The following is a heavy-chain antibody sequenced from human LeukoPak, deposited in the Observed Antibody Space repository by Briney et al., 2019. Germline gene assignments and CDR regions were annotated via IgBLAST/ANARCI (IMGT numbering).Heavy chain of an antibody. V-gene: IGHV4-39*01. CDR2: IYYSGST. CDR3: ARLITGTTSLHFDY. D-gene: IGHD1-20*01. CDR1: GGSISSSSYY. J-gene: IGHJ4*02. Sequence: SETLSLTCTVSGGSISSSSYYWGWIRQPPGKGLEWIGSIYYSGSTYYNPSLKSRVTISVDTSKNQFSLKLSSVTAADTAVYYCARLITGTTSLHFDYWGQGTLVTVSS.